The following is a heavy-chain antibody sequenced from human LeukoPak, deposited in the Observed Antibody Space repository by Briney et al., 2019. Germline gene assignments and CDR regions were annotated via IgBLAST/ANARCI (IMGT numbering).Heavy chain of an antibody. Sequence: SETLSLTCTVSGGSISSHYWSWIRQPPGKGLEWIGYIYYSGSTNYNPSLKSRVTISVDTSKNQFSLKLSSVTAADTAVYYCARGRGGYWGQGTLVTVSS. V-gene: IGHV4-59*11. J-gene: IGHJ4*02. CDR3: ARGRGGY. D-gene: IGHD5-24*01. CDR2: IYYSGST. CDR1: GGSISSHY.